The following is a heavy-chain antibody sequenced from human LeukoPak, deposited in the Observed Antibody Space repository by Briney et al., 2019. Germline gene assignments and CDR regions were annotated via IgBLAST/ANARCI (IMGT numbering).Heavy chain of an antibody. V-gene: IGHV4-34*01. J-gene: IGHJ6*02. Sequence: SETLSLTCAVYGGSFSGYYWSWIRQPPGKGLEWIGEINHSGSTNYNPSLKSRVTISVDTSKNQFSLKLSSVTAADTAVYYCASRHTLYYYYYGMDVWGQGTTVTVSS. D-gene: IGHD2-2*02. CDR2: INHSGST. CDR3: ASRHTLYYYYYGMDV. CDR1: GGSFSGYY.